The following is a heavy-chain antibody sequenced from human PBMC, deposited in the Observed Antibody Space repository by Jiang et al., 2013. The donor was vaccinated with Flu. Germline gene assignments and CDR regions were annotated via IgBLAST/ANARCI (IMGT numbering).Heavy chain of an antibody. V-gene: IGHV1-2*02. CDR3: ARALQWELQP. Sequence: QSGAEVKKPGASVNVFCKTAEYTTTYYYIHWVRQAPGQGLEWLGWINFDSGATNYAQKFQGRVTMTRDTSISTAYMELSSLKSDDTAVYYCARALQWELQPWGQGTLVTVSS. CDR1: EYTTTYYY. CDR2: INFDSGAT. D-gene: IGHD1-26*01. J-gene: IGHJ5*02.